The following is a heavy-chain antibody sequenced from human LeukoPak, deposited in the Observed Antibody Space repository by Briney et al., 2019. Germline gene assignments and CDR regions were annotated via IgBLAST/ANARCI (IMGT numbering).Heavy chain of an antibody. CDR1: GYSFTSYW. J-gene: IGHJ1*01. Sequence: GESLQISCKGAGYSFTSYWIGWVRRMPGKGREWMGIIYPGDSDTRYSPSFQGQVTISADKSISTAYLQWSSLKASDTAMYYCARPEVPYSSSWSYFQHWGQGTLVTVSS. D-gene: IGHD6-13*01. CDR3: ARPEVPYSSSWSYFQH. V-gene: IGHV5-51*01. CDR2: IYPGDSDT.